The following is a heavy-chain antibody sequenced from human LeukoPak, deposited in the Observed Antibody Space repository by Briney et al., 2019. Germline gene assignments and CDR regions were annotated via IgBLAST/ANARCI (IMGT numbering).Heavy chain of an antibody. D-gene: IGHD2-2*01. J-gene: IGHJ3*01. Sequence: PSETLSLTCTVSGGSISSSSYYWGWIRQPPGKGLEWIGSIYYSGSTYYNPSLKSRVTISVDTSKNQFSLKLSSVTAADTAVYYCARHGGCSSTSCYPIVAFDVWGQGTMVTVSS. V-gene: IGHV4-39*01. CDR2: IYYSGST. CDR1: GGSISSSSYY. CDR3: ARHGGCSSTSCYPIVAFDV.